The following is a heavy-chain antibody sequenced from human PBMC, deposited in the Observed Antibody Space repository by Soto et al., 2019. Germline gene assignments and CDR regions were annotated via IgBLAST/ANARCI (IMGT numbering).Heavy chain of an antibody. CDR2: IYSGGST. D-gene: IGHD3-10*01. CDR3: ARHGGLWGHYYYCGMDV. CDR1: GFTVSSNY. Sequence: GGSLRLSCAASGFTVSSNYMSWVRQAPGKGLEWVSVIYSGGSTYYADSVKGRFTISRDNSKNTLYLQMNSLRAEDTAVYYCARHGGLWGHYYYCGMDVWGQGTTVTVSS. V-gene: IGHV3-53*01. J-gene: IGHJ6*02.